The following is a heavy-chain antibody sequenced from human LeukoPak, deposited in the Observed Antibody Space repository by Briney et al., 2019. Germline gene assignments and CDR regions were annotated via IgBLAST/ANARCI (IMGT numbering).Heavy chain of an antibody. CDR3: AKDPSVQTAIDY. CDR1: GFNFSSYA. J-gene: IGHJ4*02. Sequence: TGGSLRPSCAASGFNFSSYAMSWVRQAPGKGLEWVSAISGSGGSTYYADSVKGRFTISRDKSKNTLYLQMNSLSAEDTAVYYCAKDPSVQTAIDYWGQGTLVTVSS. V-gene: IGHV3-23*01. CDR2: ISGSGGST.